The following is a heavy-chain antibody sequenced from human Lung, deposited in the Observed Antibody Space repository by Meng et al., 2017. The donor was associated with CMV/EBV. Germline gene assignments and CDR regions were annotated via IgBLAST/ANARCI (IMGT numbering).Heavy chain of an antibody. CDR1: GFTFSSYS. CDR3: ARDAFYYYYYYGMDV. D-gene: IGHD3-16*01. V-gene: IGHV3-21*01. Sequence: GEXXKISCAASGFTFSSYSMNWVRQAPGKGLEWVSSISSSSSYIYYADSVKGRFTISRDNAKNSLYLQMNSLRAEDTAVYYCARDAFYYYYYYGMDVWGQGNXV. CDR2: ISSSSSYI. J-gene: IGHJ6*02.